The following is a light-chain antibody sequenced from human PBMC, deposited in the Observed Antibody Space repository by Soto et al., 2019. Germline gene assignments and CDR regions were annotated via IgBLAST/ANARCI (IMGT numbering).Light chain of an antibody. Sequence: QSVLTQPPSVAGAPGQRVTISCTGSSSNIGAGYDVHWYQQLPGTAPKLLIYGNSNRRSGVPDRFSGSKSGTSASLAITGLQDEDEADYYCQSYDSSLSVVFGGGTQLIVL. J-gene: IGLJ2*01. V-gene: IGLV1-40*01. CDR3: QSYDSSLSVV. CDR1: SSNIGAGYD. CDR2: GNS.